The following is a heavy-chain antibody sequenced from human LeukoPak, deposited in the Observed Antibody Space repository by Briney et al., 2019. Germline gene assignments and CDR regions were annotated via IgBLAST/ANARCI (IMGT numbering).Heavy chain of an antibody. Sequence: PSETLSLTCTVSGGSISSYYWSWIRQPPGKGLEWIGYIYYSGSTNYNPSLKSRVTISVDTSKNQFSLKLTSVTAADTAVYYCARENEPARDFDLWGRGTPVTVSS. J-gene: IGHJ2*01. CDR1: GGSISSYY. CDR2: IYYSGST. D-gene: IGHD1-1*01. V-gene: IGHV4-59*01. CDR3: ARENEPARDFDL.